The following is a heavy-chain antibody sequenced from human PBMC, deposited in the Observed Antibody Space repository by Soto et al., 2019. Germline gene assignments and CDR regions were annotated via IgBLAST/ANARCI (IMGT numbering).Heavy chain of an antibody. V-gene: IGHV3-9*01. Sequence: EVQLVESGGDMVQPGRSLKLSCVGSGYSFEDYSMHWVRQAPGKGLEWVSGISWNGNFTGYADSVKGRFTNSRNNAKNSRFLQMRSLRLEDTALYYCVGGSWFDWGQGTLVTVSS. CDR2: ISWNGNFT. CDR1: GYSFEDYS. D-gene: IGHD2-15*01. J-gene: IGHJ4*02. CDR3: VGGSWFD.